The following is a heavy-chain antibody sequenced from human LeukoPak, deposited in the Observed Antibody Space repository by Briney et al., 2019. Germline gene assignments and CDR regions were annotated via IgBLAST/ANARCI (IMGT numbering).Heavy chain of an antibody. J-gene: IGHJ6*02. V-gene: IGHV3-13*01. CDR1: GFTFSSYD. CDR2: IGTAGDT. CDR3: ARGRAAAGTSDSYYYGMDV. Sequence: GGSLRLSCAASGFTFSSYDMHWVRQATGKGLEWVSAIGTAGDTYYPGSVKGRFTISRENAKNSLYLQMNSLRAGDTAVYYCARGRAAAGTSDSYYYGMDVWGQGTTVTVSS. D-gene: IGHD6-25*01.